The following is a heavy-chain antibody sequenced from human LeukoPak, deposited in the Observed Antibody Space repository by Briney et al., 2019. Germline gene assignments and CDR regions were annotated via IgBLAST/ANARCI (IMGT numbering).Heavy chain of an antibody. CDR1: GGSFSGYY. V-gene: IGHV4-34*01. CDR2: INHSGST. J-gene: IGHJ4*02. CDR3: ARGRGYCSGGSCYPYYFDY. D-gene: IGHD2-15*01. Sequence: SEILSLTCAVYGGSFSGYYWSWIRQPPGKGLEWIGEINHSGSTNYNPSLKSRVTISVDTSKNQFSLKLSSVTAADTAVYYCARGRGYCSGGSCYPYYFDYWGQGTLVTVSS.